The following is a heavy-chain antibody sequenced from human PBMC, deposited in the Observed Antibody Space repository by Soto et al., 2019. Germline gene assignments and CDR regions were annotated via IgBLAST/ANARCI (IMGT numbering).Heavy chain of an antibody. CDR2: IRSKANSYAT. CDR3: IRQILCNGTYGFGSYNWVDP. V-gene: IGHV3-73*01. D-gene: IGHD1-26*01. CDR1: GFTFSGSA. J-gene: IGHJ5*02. Sequence: PGGSLRLSCAASGFTFSGSAMHWVRQASGKGLEWVGRIRSKANSYATAYAASVKGRFTISRDDSKNTAYLQMNSLKTEDTAVYYCIRQILCNGTYGFGSYNWVDPWGQGTLVTVSS.